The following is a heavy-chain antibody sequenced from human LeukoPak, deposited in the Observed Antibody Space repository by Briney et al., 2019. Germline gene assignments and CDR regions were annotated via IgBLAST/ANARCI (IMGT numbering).Heavy chain of an antibody. D-gene: IGHD2-21*01. CDR2: IYTSGST. J-gene: IGHJ6*03. CDR3: ARAYCGGDCYSRGEGYYYYYYYMDV. CDR1: GGSISSYY. Sequence: SETLSLTCTVSGGSISSYYWTWIRQPAGKGLEWIGRIYTSGSTNYNPSLKSRVTISVDTSKNQFSLKLSSVTAADTAVYYCARAYCGGDCYSRGEGYYYYYYYMDVWGKGTTVTVSS. V-gene: IGHV4-4*07.